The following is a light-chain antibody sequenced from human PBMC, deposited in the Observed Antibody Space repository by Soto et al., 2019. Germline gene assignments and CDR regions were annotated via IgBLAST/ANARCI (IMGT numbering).Light chain of an antibody. CDR2: GAS. Sequence: EIVLTQSPGTLSLSPGERATLSCRASQSVSSSYLAWYQQKPGQAPRLLIYGASSRATGIPDRFSGSGSGTDFTLTLSRLEPEDFAVYYCQQYGSSPLYTFGQGTKVEIK. J-gene: IGKJ2*01. V-gene: IGKV3-20*01. CDR3: QQYGSSPLYT. CDR1: QSVSSSY.